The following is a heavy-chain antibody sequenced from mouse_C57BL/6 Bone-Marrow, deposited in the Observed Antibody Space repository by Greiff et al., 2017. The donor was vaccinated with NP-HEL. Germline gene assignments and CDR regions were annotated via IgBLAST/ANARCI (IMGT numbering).Heavy chain of an antibody. V-gene: IGHV5-17*01. J-gene: IGHJ3*01. Sequence: EVMLVESGGGLVKPGGSLKLSCAASGFTFSDYGMHRVRQAPEKGLEWVAYISSGSSTIYYADTVKGRFTISRDNAKNTLFLQMTSLRSEDTAMYYCARKAYWGQGTLVTVSA. CDR3: ARKAY. CDR1: GFTFSDYG. CDR2: ISSGSSTI.